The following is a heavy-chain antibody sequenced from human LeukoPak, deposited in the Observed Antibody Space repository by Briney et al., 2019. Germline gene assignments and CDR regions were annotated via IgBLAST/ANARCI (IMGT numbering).Heavy chain of an antibody. CDR3: ATQAGPVNEGYYFDY. CDR2: IRYDGSNK. V-gene: IGHV3-30*02. CDR1: GFTFSSYG. Sequence: GGSLRLSCAASGFTFSSYGMHWVRQAPGKGLEWVAFIRYDGSNKYYADSVKGRFTISRDNSKNTLYLQMNSLRAEDTAVYYCATQAGPVNEGYYFDYWGQGTLVTVSS. D-gene: IGHD1-1*01. J-gene: IGHJ4*02.